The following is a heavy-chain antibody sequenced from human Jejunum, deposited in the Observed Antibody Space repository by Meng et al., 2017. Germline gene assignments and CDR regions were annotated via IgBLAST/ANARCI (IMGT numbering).Heavy chain of an antibody. CDR3: AIGGPGPRLLN. V-gene: IGHV4-34*01. J-gene: IGHJ4*02. D-gene: IGHD1-14*01. CDR2: NNHNGSP. CDR1: GGSFSGYY. Sequence: VLVQQGGAGLLKPSETPPLTCAVYGGSFSGYYWTCIRQPPRKGLEWIGNNNHNGSPYYNPSLNNRVTMSVDTSKNQLPLKLSAVTAADTAVYYCAIGGPGPRLLNWGQGTLVTVSS.